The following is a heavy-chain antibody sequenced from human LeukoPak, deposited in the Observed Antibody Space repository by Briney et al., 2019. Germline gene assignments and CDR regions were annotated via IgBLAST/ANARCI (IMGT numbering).Heavy chain of an antibody. J-gene: IGHJ5*02. Sequence: PGGSLTLSCAASGFTFNNYWMNWVRQAPGKGLEWVANISPDGSQKKYVDSMKGRFTISRDNAKNSVYLQMNSLRAEDTAVYLCAGPTDRFRLDLWGQGTLVTVSS. V-gene: IGHV3-7*01. CDR1: GFTFNNYW. CDR2: ISPDGSQK. D-gene: IGHD4-11*01. CDR3: AGPTDRFRLDL.